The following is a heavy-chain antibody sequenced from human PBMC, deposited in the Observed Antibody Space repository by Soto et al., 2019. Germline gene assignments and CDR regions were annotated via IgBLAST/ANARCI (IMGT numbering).Heavy chain of an antibody. CDR1: GFTFGDYA. D-gene: IGHD4-17*01. Sequence: GGSLRLSCTASGFTFGDYAMSWFRQAPGKGLEWVGFIRSKAYGGTTEYAASVKGRFTISRDDSKSIAYLQMNSLKTEDTAVYYCTSDYGDYDSYYGMDVWGQGTTVTVSS. J-gene: IGHJ6*02. CDR2: IRSKAYGGTT. V-gene: IGHV3-49*03. CDR3: TSDYGDYDSYYGMDV.